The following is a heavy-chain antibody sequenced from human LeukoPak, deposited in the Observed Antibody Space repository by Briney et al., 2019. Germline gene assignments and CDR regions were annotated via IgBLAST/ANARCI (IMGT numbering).Heavy chain of an antibody. CDR1: GFTFSDYY. Sequence: GGSLRLSCAASGFTFSDYYMSWIRQAPGKGLEWVSYISSSGSTIYYADSVKGRFTISRDNAKNSLYLQMNSLTAEDTAVYYCASLGTMIVVDPFDYWGQGTLVTVSS. J-gene: IGHJ4*02. CDR3: ASLGTMIVVDPFDY. V-gene: IGHV3-11*01. D-gene: IGHD3-22*01. CDR2: ISSSGSTI.